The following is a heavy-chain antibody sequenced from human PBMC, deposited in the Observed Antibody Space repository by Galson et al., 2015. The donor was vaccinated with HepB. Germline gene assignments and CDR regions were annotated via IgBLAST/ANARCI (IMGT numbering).Heavy chain of an antibody. J-gene: IGHJ5*02. Sequence: SVKVSCKASGYTFTSYAMHWVRQAPGQRLEWMGWINAGNGNTKYSQKFQGRVTITRDTSASTAYMELSSLRSEDTAVYYCARDRGVGMVRGVGGWFDPWGQGTLVTVSS. D-gene: IGHD3-10*01. CDR1: GYTFTSYA. CDR2: INAGNGNT. CDR3: ARDRGVGMVRGVGGWFDP. V-gene: IGHV1-3*01.